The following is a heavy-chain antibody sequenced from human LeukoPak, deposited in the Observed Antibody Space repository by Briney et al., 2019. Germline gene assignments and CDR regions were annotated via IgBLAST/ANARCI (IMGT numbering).Heavy chain of an antibody. CDR2: XXXXXXXX. V-gene: IGHV1-2*02. J-gene: IGHJ6*02. D-gene: IGHD6-19*01. Sequence: ASVKVSFKASGYTFTGYXXXXVXXXPXXGLXXXXXXXXXXXXXXXAKKFQGRVTMTRDTSISTAYMELSRLRSDDTAVYYCARDQVPYSSGWYSALFGYYYGMDVWGQGTTVTVSS. CDR3: ARDQVPYSSGWYSALFGYYYGMDV. CDR1: GYTFTGYX.